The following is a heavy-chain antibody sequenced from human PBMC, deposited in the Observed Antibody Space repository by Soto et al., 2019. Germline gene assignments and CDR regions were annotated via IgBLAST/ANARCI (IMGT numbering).Heavy chain of an antibody. D-gene: IGHD4-17*01. CDR2: IYWDDDK. Sequence: QITLKESGPTLVKPTQTLTLTCTFSGFSLSTSGVGVGWIRQPPGKALEWLALIYWDDDKRYSPSLKSRLTITKDTSKNQVVLTMTNMDPVDTATYYCAQGSGTVSAFDYWGQGTLVTVSS. CDR1: GFSLSTSGVG. J-gene: IGHJ4*02. CDR3: AQGSGTVSAFDY. V-gene: IGHV2-5*02.